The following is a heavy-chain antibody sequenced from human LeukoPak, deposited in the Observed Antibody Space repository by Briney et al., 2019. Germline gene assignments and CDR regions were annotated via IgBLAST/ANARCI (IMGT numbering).Heavy chain of an antibody. CDR1: GYSFTNFW. CDR2: IYPGDSDT. J-gene: IGHJ4*02. CDR3: ARRAAGLDY. Sequence: GESLKISCKGSGYSFTNFWIGWVRQMPGKGLEWVGIIYPGDSDTRYSPSFQGQVTISADRSISTAYLQWRSLKASDTAMYYCARRAAGLDYWGQGTLVTVSS. V-gene: IGHV5-51*01. D-gene: IGHD6-13*01.